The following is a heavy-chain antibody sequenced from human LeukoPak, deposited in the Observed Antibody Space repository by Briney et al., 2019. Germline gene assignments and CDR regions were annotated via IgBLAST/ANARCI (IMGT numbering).Heavy chain of an antibody. CDR2: ISAYNGNT. CDR1: GYTFTSYG. Sequence: ASVKVSCKASGYTFTSYGISWVRQAPGQGLEWMGWISAYNGNTNYAQKLQGRVTMTTDTSTSTAYMELRSLRSDDTAVYYCARPEYDILTGYYKGDLDYWGQGTLVTVSS. CDR3: ARPEYDILTGYYKGDLDY. J-gene: IGHJ4*02. V-gene: IGHV1-18*01. D-gene: IGHD3-9*01.